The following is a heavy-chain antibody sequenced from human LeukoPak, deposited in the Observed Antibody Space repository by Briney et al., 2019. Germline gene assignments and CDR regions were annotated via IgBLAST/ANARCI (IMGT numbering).Heavy chain of an antibody. J-gene: IGHJ5*02. CDR1: GYTFTGYY. Sequence: ASVKVSCKASGYTFTGYYMHWVRQAPGQGLEWMGWINPNSGGTNYAQKFQGRVTMTRDTSISTAYMELSRLRSDDTAVYYCARERGYCSGGSCYYRGGFDPWGQGTLVTVSS. CDR2: INPNSGGT. V-gene: IGHV1-2*02. D-gene: IGHD2-15*01. CDR3: ARERGYCSGGSCYYRGGFDP.